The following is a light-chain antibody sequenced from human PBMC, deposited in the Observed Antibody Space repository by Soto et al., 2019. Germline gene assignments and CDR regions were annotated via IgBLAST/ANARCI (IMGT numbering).Light chain of an antibody. V-gene: IGLV2-8*01. Sequence: QSALTQPPSASGSPGQSVTISCTGTSSDVGGYNYVSWYQQHPAKPPKLMIYEVTKRPSGAPDRFSGSKSGNTASLTVSGLQAEDEADYYCSSYAGSNNFVFGTGTKLTVL. CDR2: EVT. CDR3: SSYAGSNNFV. J-gene: IGLJ1*01. CDR1: SSDVGGYNY.